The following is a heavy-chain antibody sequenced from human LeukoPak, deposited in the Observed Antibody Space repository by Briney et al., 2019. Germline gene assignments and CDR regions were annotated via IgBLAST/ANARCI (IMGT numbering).Heavy chain of an antibody. CDR3: ARYQTRSGSYLWGWFDP. J-gene: IGHJ5*02. V-gene: IGHV4-39*01. CDR1: GGSISSSSYY. CDR2: IYYSGST. D-gene: IGHD3-10*01. Sequence: KPSETLSLTCTVSGGSISSSSYYWGWIRQPPGKGLEWIGSIYYSGSTYYNPSLKSRVTISVDTSKNQFSLKLSSVTAADTAVYYCARYQTRSGSYLWGWFDPWGQGTLVTVSS.